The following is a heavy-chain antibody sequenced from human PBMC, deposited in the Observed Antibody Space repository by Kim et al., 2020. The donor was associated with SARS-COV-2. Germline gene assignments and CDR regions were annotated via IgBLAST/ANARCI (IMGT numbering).Heavy chain of an antibody. CDR1: GGSISGYH. D-gene: IGHD3-16*02. CDR2: IYYSGNT. CDR3: ARGTYDYVWGVYRFVY. Sequence: SETLSLTCTVSGGSISGYHWSWIRQSPGRGLEWIGYIYYSGNTNYRPSLKSRVTISIDTSKNQFSLKLRSVTAADTAVYYCARGTYDYVWGVYRFVYWGQGTLVTVSS. V-gene: IGHV4-59*01. J-gene: IGHJ4*02.